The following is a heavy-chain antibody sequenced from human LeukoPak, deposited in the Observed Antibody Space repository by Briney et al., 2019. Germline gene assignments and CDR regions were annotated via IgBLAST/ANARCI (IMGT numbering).Heavy chain of an antibody. J-gene: IGHJ3*02. V-gene: IGHV1-69*06. Sequence: GASVKVSCKASGGTFSSYAISWVRQAPGQGLEWMGGIIPIFGTANYAQKFQGRVTITADKSTSTAYMELSSLRSEDTAVYYCARYGRVMTTVTEPGIDAFDIWGQGTMVTVSS. CDR3: ARYGRVMTTVTEPGIDAFDI. CDR2: IIPIFGTA. CDR1: GGTFSSYA. D-gene: IGHD4-17*01.